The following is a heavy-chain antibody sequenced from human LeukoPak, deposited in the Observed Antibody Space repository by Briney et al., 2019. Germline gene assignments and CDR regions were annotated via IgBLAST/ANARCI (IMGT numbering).Heavy chain of an antibody. CDR2: ISYDGSNK. Sequence: GRSLRLSCAASGFTFSSYGMHWVRQAPGKGLEWVAVISYDGSNKYYADSVKGRFTISRDNSKNTLYLQMNSLRAEDTAVYYCAKGLGATPVGAMDELDYWGQGTLVTVSS. CDR3: AKGLGATPVGAMDELDY. D-gene: IGHD1-26*01. V-gene: IGHV3-30*18. CDR1: GFTFSSYG. J-gene: IGHJ4*02.